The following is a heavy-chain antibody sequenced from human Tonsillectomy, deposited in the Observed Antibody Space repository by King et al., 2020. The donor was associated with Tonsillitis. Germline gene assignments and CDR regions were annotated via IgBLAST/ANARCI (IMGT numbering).Heavy chain of an antibody. CDR3: ASDSLYDYVWGSYRPLFDY. Sequence: QLVQSGAEVKKPGSSVKVSCKASGGTFSSYAISWVRQAPGQGLEWMGGIIPIFGTANYAQKFQGRVTITADDSTSTAYMELSSLRSEDTAVYYCASDSLYDYVWGSYRPLFDYWGQGTLVTVSS. J-gene: IGHJ4*02. D-gene: IGHD3-16*02. CDR1: GGTFSSYA. V-gene: IGHV1-69*01. CDR2: IIPIFGTA.